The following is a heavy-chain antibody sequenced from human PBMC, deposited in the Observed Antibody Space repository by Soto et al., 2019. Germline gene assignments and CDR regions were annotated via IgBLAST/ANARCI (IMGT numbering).Heavy chain of an antibody. J-gene: IGHJ6*02. CDR2: IYYSGST. V-gene: IGHV4-31*03. CDR3: ARDSSEIVATIMGGVRWRDCYGMDV. D-gene: IGHD5-12*01. Sequence: SETLSLTCTVSGGSISSGGYYWSWIRQHPGKGLEWIGYIYYSGSTYYNPSLKSRVTISVDTSKNQFSLKLSSVTAADTAVYYCARDSSEIVATIMGGVRWRDCYGMDVWGQGTTVTVSS. CDR1: GGSISSGGYY.